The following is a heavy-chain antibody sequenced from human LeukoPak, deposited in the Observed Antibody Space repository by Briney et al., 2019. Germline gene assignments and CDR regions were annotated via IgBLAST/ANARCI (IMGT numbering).Heavy chain of an antibody. J-gene: IGHJ3*02. D-gene: IGHD3-9*01. V-gene: IGHV4-59*01. CDR3: ARYRLVSGFDAFDI. CDR1: GGSIRNDY. CDR2: IYYSGRT. Sequence: SETLSLTCTVSGGSIRNDYWSWIRQPPGKGLEWIGYIYYSGRTNYNPSLKSRVTISVDTSKNQFSLRLSSMTAADTAVYYCARYRLVSGFDAFDIWGQGTMVTVSS.